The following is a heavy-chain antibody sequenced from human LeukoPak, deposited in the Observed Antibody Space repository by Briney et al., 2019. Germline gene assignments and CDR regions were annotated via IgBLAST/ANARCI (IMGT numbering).Heavy chain of an antibody. CDR1: GGSINGYS. CDR2: ISYTGTT. Sequence: SETLSLTCSVSGGSINGYSWTWIRQPPGMRLEWVGHISYTGTTNYNPSLTTRVAISVDTSKNQFSPKLTSVTAADTAMYFCARLGGNWNSPGRDYWGQGTLVTVSS. J-gene: IGHJ4*02. D-gene: IGHD3-10*01. V-gene: IGHV4-59*08. CDR3: ARLGGNWNSPGRDY.